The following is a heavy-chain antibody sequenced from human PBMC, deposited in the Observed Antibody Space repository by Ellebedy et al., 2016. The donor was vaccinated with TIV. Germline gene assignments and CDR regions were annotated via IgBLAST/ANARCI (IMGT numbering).Heavy chain of an antibody. Sequence: GESLKISCAASGFTFSGYAMSWVRQAPGKGLEWVSGINSGGTRTYYADSVKGRFTISRDNSKNTLYLQMNSLKTEDTAVYYCATDRYSGSYYMSDYWGQGTLVTVSS. CDR2: INSGGTRT. CDR1: GFTFSGYA. CDR3: ATDRYSGSYYMSDY. J-gene: IGHJ4*02. D-gene: IGHD1-26*01. V-gene: IGHV3-23*01.